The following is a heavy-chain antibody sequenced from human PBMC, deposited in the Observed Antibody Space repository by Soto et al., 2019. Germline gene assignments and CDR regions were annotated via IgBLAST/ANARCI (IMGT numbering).Heavy chain of an antibody. CDR1: GFAFSRHT. V-gene: IGHV3-30*04. CDR2: ISYDGSNK. D-gene: IGHD3-16*02. Sequence: GGSLRLSCAASGFAFSRHTMHWVRQAPGKGLEWVASISYDGSNKYYADSVKGRFTISRDNSKNTLSVQMDSLRAEDTAVYYCARDRLRLGELSLLGYFDYWGQGTLVTVSS. CDR3: ARDRLRLGELSLLGYFDY. J-gene: IGHJ4*02.